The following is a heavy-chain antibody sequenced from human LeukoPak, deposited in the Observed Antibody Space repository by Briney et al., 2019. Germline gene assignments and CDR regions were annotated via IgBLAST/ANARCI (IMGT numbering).Heavy chain of an antibody. CDR2: INPSGGST. V-gene: IGHV1-46*01. CDR3: ARDFESQYYFDY. Sequence: ASVKVSCKASGYTSTSYYMHWVRQAPGQGLEWMGIINPSGGSTSYAQKFQGRVTMTRDTSTSTVYMELSSLRSEDTAVYYCARDFESQYYFDYWGQGTLSPSPQ. CDR1: GYTSTSYY. J-gene: IGHJ4*02.